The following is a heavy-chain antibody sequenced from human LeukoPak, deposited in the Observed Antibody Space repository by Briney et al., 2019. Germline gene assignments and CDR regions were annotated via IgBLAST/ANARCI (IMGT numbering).Heavy chain of an antibody. CDR1: GYTFTGYY. Sequence: ASVEVSCKASGYTFTGYYMHWVRQAPGQGLEWMGWINPNSGGTNYAQKFQGRVTMTRDTSISTAYMELSRLRSDDTAVYYCATSIAAALTYFDYWGQGTLVTVSS. V-gene: IGHV1-2*02. CDR3: ATSIAAALTYFDY. J-gene: IGHJ4*02. CDR2: INPNSGGT. D-gene: IGHD6-13*01.